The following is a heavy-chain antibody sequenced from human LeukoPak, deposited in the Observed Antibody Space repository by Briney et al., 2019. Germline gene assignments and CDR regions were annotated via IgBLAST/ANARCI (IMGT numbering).Heavy chain of an antibody. J-gene: IGHJ6*03. V-gene: IGHV3-11*04. CDR2: ISSSGSTI. D-gene: IGHD3-22*01. Sequence: GGSLRLSCAASGFTFSDYYMSWIRQAPGKGLEWVSYISSSGSTIYYADPVKGRFTISRDNAKNSLYLQMNSLRAEDTAEYYCARDNYDSSGPDYYYYYMDVWGKGTTVTISS. CDR3: ARDNYDSSGPDYYYYYMDV. CDR1: GFTFSDYY.